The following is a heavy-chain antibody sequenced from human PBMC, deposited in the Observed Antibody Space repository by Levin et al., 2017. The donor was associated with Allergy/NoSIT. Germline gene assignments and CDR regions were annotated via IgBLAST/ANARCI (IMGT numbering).Heavy chain of an antibody. Sequence: PSETLSLTCALSGDSVSSNSAAWNWIRQSPSRGLEWLGRTFYRSKWYNEYAVSVKGRITINPDTSKNQFSLQLNSVTPEDTAVYYCTGGTAVSGTGDSWGQGTLVTVSS. V-gene: IGHV6-1*01. CDR1: GDSVSSNSAA. CDR3: TGGTAVSGTGDS. CDR2: TFYRSKWYN. D-gene: IGHD6-19*01. J-gene: IGHJ4*02.